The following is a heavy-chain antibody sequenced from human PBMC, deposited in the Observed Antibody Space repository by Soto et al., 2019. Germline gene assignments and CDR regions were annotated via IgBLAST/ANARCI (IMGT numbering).Heavy chain of an antibody. CDR2: IYYSGST. J-gene: IGHJ4*02. Sequence: SETLSLTCTVSGGSISSGGYYWSWIRQHPGKGLEWIGYIYYSGSTNYNPSLKSRVTISVDTSKNQFSLKLSSVTAADTAVYYCASTNYYDSSGYHYWGQGTLVTVSS. CDR1: GGSISSGGYY. D-gene: IGHD3-22*01. CDR3: ASTNYYDSSGYHY. V-gene: IGHV4-61*08.